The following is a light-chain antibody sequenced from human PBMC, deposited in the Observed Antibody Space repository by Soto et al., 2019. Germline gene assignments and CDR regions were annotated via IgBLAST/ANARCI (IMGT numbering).Light chain of an antibody. CDR1: QVIGIY. Sequence: DIQCTIYPSFVSASVGDSVTITCRASQVIGIYLAWYQQKPGKAPKLLISAASTLQTGVPSRFSGSGSGTEFTLTISSLQPEDFATYYCLQYTSYPLTFGGGTKVDIK. CDR3: LQYTSYPLT. J-gene: IGKJ4*01. CDR2: AAS. V-gene: IGKV1-9*01.